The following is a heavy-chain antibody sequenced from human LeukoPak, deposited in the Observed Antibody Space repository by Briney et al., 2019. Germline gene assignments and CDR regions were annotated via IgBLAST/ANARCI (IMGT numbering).Heavy chain of an antibody. D-gene: IGHD2-2*01. CDR1: GYTFTGYY. CDR3: ARDGGYCSSTSCPRHFDY. Sequence: ASVKVSCKASGYTFTGYYMHWVRQAPGQGLEWMGWINPISGGTNYAQKFQGRVTMTRDTSISTAYMELSRLRSDDTAVYYCARDGGYCSSTSCPRHFDYWGQGTLVTVSS. V-gene: IGHV1-2*02. CDR2: INPISGGT. J-gene: IGHJ4*02.